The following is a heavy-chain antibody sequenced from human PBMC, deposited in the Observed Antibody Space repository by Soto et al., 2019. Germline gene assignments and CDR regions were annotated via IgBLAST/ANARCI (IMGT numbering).Heavy chain of an antibody. V-gene: IGHV4-39*01. J-gene: IGHJ4*02. D-gene: IGHD3-22*01. CDR1: GVSISSSSYY. Sequence: SETLSLTCTVSGVSISSSSYYWGWFRQPPGKGLEWIGTIYYGGSSYSNPSLKSRVTISVDTSKNQFSLKLSSVTAADTAVYYCARDSNKYSSSLRGRYFDYWGQGIGVTVSS. CDR3: ARDSNKYSSSLRGRYFDY. CDR2: IYYGGSS.